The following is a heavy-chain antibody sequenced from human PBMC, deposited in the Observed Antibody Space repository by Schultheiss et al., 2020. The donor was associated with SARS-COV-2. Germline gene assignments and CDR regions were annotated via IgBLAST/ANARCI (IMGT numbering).Heavy chain of an antibody. CDR2: IYHSGST. CDR3: ARDRSGYPPRYGMDV. D-gene: IGHD3-22*01. V-gene: IGHV4-38-2*01. J-gene: IGHJ6*02. Sequence: SETLSLTCAVSGYSISSGYSWGWIRQPPGKGLEWIGSIYHSGSTYYNPSLKSRVTISVDTSKNQFSLKLSSVTAADTAVYYCARDRSGYPPRYGMDVWGQGTLVTVSS. CDR1: GYSISSGYS.